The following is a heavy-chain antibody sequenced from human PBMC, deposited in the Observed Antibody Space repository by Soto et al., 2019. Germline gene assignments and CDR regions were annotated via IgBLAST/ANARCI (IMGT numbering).Heavy chain of an antibody. CDR2: INSDGSST. Sequence: GGTLRLSCAVSGSTFSDDWMHWVRQAPGKGLVWVSHINSDGSSTNYADFVKGRFTIARDYAKNTVYLQMNSLRAEDTAVYYCPRERYYSLDIWGQGTTVTVSS. V-gene: IGHV3-74*01. CDR3: PRERYYSLDI. J-gene: IGHJ6*02. CDR1: GSTFSDDW.